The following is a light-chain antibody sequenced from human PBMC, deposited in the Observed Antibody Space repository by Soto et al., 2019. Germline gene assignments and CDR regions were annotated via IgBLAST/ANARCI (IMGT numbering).Light chain of an antibody. J-gene: IGLJ2*01. CDR3: AVWDDSLSGVV. Sequence: QSVLAQPPSASGTPGQRVTISCSGSTSNVGSNLASWYQQLPGSAPKLLIYNDYERPSGVPDRFSGSKSGTSASLGISGLRSEDGADYFCAVWDDSLSGVVFGGGTKVTVL. V-gene: IGLV1-47*02. CDR2: NDY. CDR1: TSNVGSNL.